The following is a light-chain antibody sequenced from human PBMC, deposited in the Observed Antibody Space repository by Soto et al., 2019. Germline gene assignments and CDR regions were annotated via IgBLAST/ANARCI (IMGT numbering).Light chain of an antibody. CDR2: EDD. Sequence: NFMLTQPHSVSESPGKTVTISCTRSSGSIASDYVQWYRQRPGSAPTTLIYEDDDRPSGVPDRFSGSIDSSSNSAFITISGLKTEDEADYYCQSYDNDIVVFGGGTKVTVL. J-gene: IGLJ2*01. CDR1: SGSIASDY. CDR3: QSYDNDIVV. V-gene: IGLV6-57*03.